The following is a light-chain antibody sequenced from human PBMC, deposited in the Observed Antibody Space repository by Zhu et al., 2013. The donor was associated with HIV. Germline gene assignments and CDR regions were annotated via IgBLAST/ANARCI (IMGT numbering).Light chain of an antibody. CDR1: TSNFKNNY. CDR3: GTWDSSLNIGV. CDR2: DNN. V-gene: IGLV1-51*01. J-gene: IGLJ2*01. Sequence: QSLLTQPPSVSAAPGQNVTIPCSGGTSNFKNNYVSWYQQLPGSAPRLLIYDNNKRPSGIPDRFSGSKSGTSATLGITGLQTGDEADYYCGTWDSSLNIGVFGGGTKLTVL.